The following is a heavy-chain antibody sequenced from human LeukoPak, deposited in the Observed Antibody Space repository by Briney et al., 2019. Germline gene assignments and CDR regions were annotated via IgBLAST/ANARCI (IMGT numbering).Heavy chain of an antibody. CDR2: ISGGAGTP. D-gene: IGHD5-24*01. V-gene: IGHV3-23*01. J-gene: IGHJ4*02. Sequence: GGSLRLSCAASGFTFSSYAMSWVRQAPGKGLEWVSGISGGAGTPYYADSVKGRFTISRDNSKSTLYLQMTSLRAEDTAVYYCAKQVEMATNDYFDYWGQGTLVTVSS. CDR3: AKQVEMATNDYFDY. CDR1: GFTFSSYA.